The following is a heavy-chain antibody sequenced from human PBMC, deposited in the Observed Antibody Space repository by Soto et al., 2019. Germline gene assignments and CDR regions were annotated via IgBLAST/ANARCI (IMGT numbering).Heavy chain of an antibody. J-gene: IGHJ1*01. D-gene: IGHD1-1*01. CDR1: GSYVSDFS. CDR2: ITVNGIT. V-gene: IGHV4-4*07. CDR3: ARESGDNWTSEAH. Sequence: QVQQLESGPGLVKPWDTLSLTCTVSGSYVSDFSWSWISQPAGKGLECIGRITVNGITQYTPSFRSRVTMSMDTSRNQFSRNLQSATAADTAIYYCARESGDNWTSEAHWGQGTMVTVSS.